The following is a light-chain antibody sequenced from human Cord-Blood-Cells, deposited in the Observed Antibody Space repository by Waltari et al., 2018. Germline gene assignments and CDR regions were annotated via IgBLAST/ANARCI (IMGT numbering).Light chain of an antibody. Sequence: QSALTQPASVSGSPGQSITISCTGTSSYVGGYNSASWYQQHPGKAPKPMIYDVSNRPSGVSNRFSGSKSGNTASLTISGLQAEDEADYYCSSYTSSSTPHVVFGGGTKLTVL. J-gene: IGLJ2*01. V-gene: IGLV2-14*01. CDR1: SSYVGGYNS. CDR2: DVS. CDR3: SSYTSSSTPHVV.